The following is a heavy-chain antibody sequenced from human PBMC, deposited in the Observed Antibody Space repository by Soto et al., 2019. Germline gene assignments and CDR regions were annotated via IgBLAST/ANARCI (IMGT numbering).Heavy chain of an antibody. J-gene: IGHJ4*02. CDR3: ARGIGRPRRSLFDY. CDR2: INHSGST. Sequence: QVQLQQWGAGLLKPSETLSLTCAVYGGSFSGYYWSWIRQPPGKGLEWIGEINHSGSTNYNPSLTSRVTRSVDTSKNQFSLKLSSVTAADPAVYYCARGIGRPRRSLFDYWGQGTLVTVSS. D-gene: IGHD2-21*01. CDR1: GGSFSGYY. V-gene: IGHV4-34*01.